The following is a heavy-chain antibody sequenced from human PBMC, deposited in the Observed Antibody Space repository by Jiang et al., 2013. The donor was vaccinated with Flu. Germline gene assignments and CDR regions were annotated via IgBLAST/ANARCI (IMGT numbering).Heavy chain of an antibody. V-gene: IGHV1-24*01. CDR1: GHSLSELP. D-gene: IGHD6-19*01. CDR2: LDPENGET. CDR3: ATGAGPGSWDDLGY. J-gene: IGHJ4*02. Sequence: GAEVKKPGASVRVSCKLSGHSLSELPLHWVRRAPGKGLQWLGGLDPENGETLYAQTFRGRVTMTEDTATGTAYLDLSSLRFEDTAIYYCATGAGPGSWDDLGYWGQGTLVTVSS.